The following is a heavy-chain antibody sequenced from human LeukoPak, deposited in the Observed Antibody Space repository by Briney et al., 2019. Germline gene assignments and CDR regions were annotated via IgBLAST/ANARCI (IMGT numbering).Heavy chain of an antibody. V-gene: IGHV1-69*13. Sequence: GASVKVSCKASGGTFSSYAISWVRQAPGQGLEWMGGIIPIFGTANYAQKFQGRVTITADESTSTAYMELSSLRSEDTAVYYCAPNYDILTGYFWFDPWGQGTLVTVSS. CDR3: APNYDILTGYFWFDP. CDR2: IIPIFGTA. J-gene: IGHJ5*02. CDR1: GGTFSSYA. D-gene: IGHD3-9*01.